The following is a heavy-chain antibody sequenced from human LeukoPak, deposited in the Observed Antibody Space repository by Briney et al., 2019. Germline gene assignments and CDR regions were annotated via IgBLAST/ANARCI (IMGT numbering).Heavy chain of an antibody. CDR3: AKLGTYFYFDF. V-gene: IGHV3-23*01. D-gene: IGHD7-27*01. CDR1: GFNFSPYG. Sequence: PGGSQRLSCAASGFNFSPYGMSWIRQAPGKGLEWVAGISGSGSDTYYADSVKGRFTISRGNFKNTVDLQMNSLRADDTAVYYCAKLGTYFYFDFWGRGTLVTVSS. CDR2: ISGSGSDT. J-gene: IGHJ2*01.